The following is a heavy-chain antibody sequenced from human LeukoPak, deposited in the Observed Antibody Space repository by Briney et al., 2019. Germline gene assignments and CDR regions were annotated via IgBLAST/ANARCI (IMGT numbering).Heavy chain of an antibody. J-gene: IGHJ4*02. CDR2: IYWDGDK. Sequence: SGPTLVKPTQTLTLTCSFAGFSLSTSGVAVSWIRQPPGKPLEWLAIIYWDGDKRYSPSLKNRLTITKDTSKNQVVLTMTDMDPLDTATYFCTRRLRSPDCGNSRCYYIDSWGQGNLVTVSS. CDR3: TRRLRSPDCGNSRCYYIDS. CDR1: GFSLSTSGVA. V-gene: IGHV2-5*02. D-gene: IGHD2/OR15-2a*01.